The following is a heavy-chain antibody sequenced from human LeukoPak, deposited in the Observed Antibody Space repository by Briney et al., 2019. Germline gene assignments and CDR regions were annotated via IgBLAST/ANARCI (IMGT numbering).Heavy chain of an antibody. D-gene: IGHD5/OR15-5a*01. Sequence: SQTLSLTCAISGDSVSRNSAAWNWIRQFPSRGLEWLGRTYYRSKWFNDYAVSVQSRITINPDTSTNQVSLQLNSVTPEDTAVYYCVRGVAVSAFDYWGQGTLVTVSS. V-gene: IGHV6-1*01. CDR3: VRGVAVSAFDY. CDR1: GDSVSRNSAA. J-gene: IGHJ4*02. CDR2: TYYRSKWFN.